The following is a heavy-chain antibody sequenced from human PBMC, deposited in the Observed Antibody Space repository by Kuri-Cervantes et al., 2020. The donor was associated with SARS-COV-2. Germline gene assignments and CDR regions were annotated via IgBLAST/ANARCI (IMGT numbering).Heavy chain of an antibody. D-gene: IGHD3-22*01. V-gene: IGHV2-5*01. CDR1: GFSLSTSGVG. CDR3: AHSWGTHYYDSGGYYYYYYGMDV. Sequence: SGPTLVKPTQTLTLTCTFSGFSLSTSGVGVGWIRQPPGKALEWPALIYWNDDKRYSPSLKSRLTITKDTSKNQVVLTMTNMDPVDTATYYCAHSWGTHYYDSGGYYYYYYGMDVWGQGTTVTVSS. J-gene: IGHJ6*02. CDR2: IYWNDDK.